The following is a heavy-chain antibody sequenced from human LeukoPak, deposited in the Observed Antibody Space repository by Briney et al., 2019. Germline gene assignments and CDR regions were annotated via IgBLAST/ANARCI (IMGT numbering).Heavy chain of an antibody. CDR2: ISNTGST. D-gene: IGHD2-15*01. Sequence: SETLSLTCTVAGGSVSSGGYYWSWIRQPPGKGLEWIGYISNTGSTNYSPSLKSRVTISVDTWKNQFSLKLSSVTTADTAVYYCARDGGGYCSGDSCYVSWFYPWRQGTLVTVSS. J-gene: IGHJ5*02. V-gene: IGHV4-61*08. CDR1: GGSVSSGGYY. CDR3: ARDGGGYCSGDSCYVSWFYP.